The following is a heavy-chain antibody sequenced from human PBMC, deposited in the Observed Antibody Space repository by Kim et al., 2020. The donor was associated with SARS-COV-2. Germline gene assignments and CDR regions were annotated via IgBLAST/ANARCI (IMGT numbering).Heavy chain of an antibody. D-gene: IGHD3-22*01. CDR2: IYYSGST. J-gene: IGHJ4*02. Sequence: SETLSLTCTVSGGSISSSSYYWGWIRQPPGKGLEWIGSIYYSGSTYYNPSLKSRVTISVDTSKNQFSLKLSSVTAADTAVYYCARQVVESTYYYDSSGYYRYWGQGTLVTVSS. V-gene: IGHV4-39*01. CDR1: GGSISSSSYY. CDR3: ARQVVESTYYYDSSGYYRY.